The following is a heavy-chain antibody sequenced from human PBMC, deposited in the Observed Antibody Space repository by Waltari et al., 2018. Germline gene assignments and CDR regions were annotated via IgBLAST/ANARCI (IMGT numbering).Heavy chain of an antibody. V-gene: IGHV4-59*01. CDR3: ARGGGDYPRNWFDP. CDR2: IYDSGNT. Sequence: QVHLQESGSGLVKPSETLSLTCTVSGGSITSDYWSWIRQSPGKGLEWIGYIYDSGNTNYNPSLKSRVTISVDTSKNQFSLKLASVTAADTAVYYCARGGGDYPRNWFDPWGQGTLVTVSS. J-gene: IGHJ5*02. D-gene: IGHD4-17*01. CDR1: GGSITSDY.